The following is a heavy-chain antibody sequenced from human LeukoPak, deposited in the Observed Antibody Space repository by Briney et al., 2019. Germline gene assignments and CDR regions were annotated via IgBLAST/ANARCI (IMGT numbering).Heavy chain of an antibody. D-gene: IGHD3-10*01. CDR1: GFTFSSYG. J-gene: IGHJ5*02. CDR2: IKQDGSEK. CDR3: ARPLMYYYGSETYFWFDP. V-gene: IGHV3-7*01. Sequence: PGRSLRLSCAASGFTFSSYGMHWVRQAPGKGLEWVANIKQDGSEKYYVDSVKGRFTISRDNAKNSLSLQMNSLRAEDTAVYYCARPLMYYYGSETYFWFDPWGQGTLVTVSS.